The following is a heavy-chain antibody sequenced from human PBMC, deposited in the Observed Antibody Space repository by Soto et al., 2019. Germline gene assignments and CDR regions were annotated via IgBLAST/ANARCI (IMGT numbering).Heavy chain of an antibody. CDR3: ARGAVRLPFDY. V-gene: IGHV1-18*01. D-gene: IGHD1-26*01. CDR1: GGTFSSYT. J-gene: IGHJ4*02. Sequence: ASVKVSCKASGGTFSSYTISWVRQAPGQGLEWMGWITPFNGKTNYAEKLQGRVTMTTDTSTSIVYMELRGLTSDDTAVYYCARGAVRLPFDYWGQRGLVTVSS. CDR2: ITPFNGKT.